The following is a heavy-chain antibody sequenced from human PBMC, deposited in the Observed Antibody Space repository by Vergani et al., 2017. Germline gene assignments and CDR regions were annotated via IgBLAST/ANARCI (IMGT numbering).Heavy chain of an antibody. J-gene: IGHJ4*02. CDR2: ISYDGSNK. D-gene: IGHD4-17*01. CDR3: ARAYYGDYDFDY. V-gene: IGHV3-30-3*01. Sequence: QVQLVESGGGVVQPGRSLRLSCAASDFTFISYAMHWVRQAPGKGLEWVAVISYDGSNKYYADSVKGRFTISRDNSKNTLYLQMNSLRAEDTAVYYCARAYYGDYDFDYWGQGTLVTVSS. CDR1: DFTFISYA.